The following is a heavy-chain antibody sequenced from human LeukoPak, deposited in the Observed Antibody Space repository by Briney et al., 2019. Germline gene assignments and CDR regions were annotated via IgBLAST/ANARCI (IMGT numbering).Heavy chain of an antibody. CDR1: GVSISNHY. CDR2: ISFSGST. V-gene: IGHV4-59*11. Sequence: PSETLSLTCTVSGVSISNHYWSWIRQPPGKKLEYIGYISFSGSTNHNPSLKSRVSISLDTSKNQFSLNLKSVTAAHTAVYYCARDQYHGSGTYAWFDPWGQGTLVTVSS. D-gene: IGHD3-10*01. CDR3: ARDQYHGSGTYAWFDP. J-gene: IGHJ5*02.